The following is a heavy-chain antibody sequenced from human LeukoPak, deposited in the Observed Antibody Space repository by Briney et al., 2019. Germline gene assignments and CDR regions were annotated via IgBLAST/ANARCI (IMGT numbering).Heavy chain of an antibody. CDR3: ARGFLYGGNSATYFDY. Sequence: PSETLSLTCTVSGGSISSYYWSWIRQPPGKGLEWIGYIYHSGSTYYNPSLKSRVTISVDRSKNQFSLKLSSVTAADTAVYYCARGFLYGGNSATYFDYWGQGTLVTVSS. V-gene: IGHV4-59*12. CDR2: IYHSGST. CDR1: GGSISSYY. J-gene: IGHJ4*02. D-gene: IGHD4-23*01.